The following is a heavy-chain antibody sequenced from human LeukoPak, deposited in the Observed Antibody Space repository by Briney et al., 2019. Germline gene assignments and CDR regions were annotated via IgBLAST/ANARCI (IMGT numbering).Heavy chain of an antibody. J-gene: IGHJ6*03. CDR1: GFTFSNYG. CDR2: IRYDGSNR. Sequence: GGSLRLSCAASGFTFSNYGLHWVRQAPGKGLEWVAFIRYDGSNRYYADSVKGRFTISRDNSKNTLYLQMNSLRAEDTAVYYCAREGHGSSTSHYYYYYMDVWGKGTTVTVSS. D-gene: IGHD2-2*01. V-gene: IGHV3-30*02. CDR3: AREGHGSSTSHYYYYYMDV.